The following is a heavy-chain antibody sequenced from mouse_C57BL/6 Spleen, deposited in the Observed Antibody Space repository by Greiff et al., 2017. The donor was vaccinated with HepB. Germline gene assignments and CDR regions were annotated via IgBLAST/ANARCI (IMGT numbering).Heavy chain of an antibody. CDR3: ASGAMVTTGFAY. Sequence: VKLMESGAELVRPGASVKLSCKASGYTFTDYYINWVKQRPGQGLEWIARIYPGSGNTYYNEKFKGKATLTAEKSSSTAYMQLSSLTSEDSAVYFCASGAMVTTGFAYWGQGTLVTVSA. CDR1: GYTFTDYY. V-gene: IGHV1-76*01. CDR2: IYPGSGNT. J-gene: IGHJ3*01. D-gene: IGHD2-2*01.